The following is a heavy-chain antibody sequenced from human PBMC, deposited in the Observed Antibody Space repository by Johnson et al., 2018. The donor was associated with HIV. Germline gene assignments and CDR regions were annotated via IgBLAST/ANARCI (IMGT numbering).Heavy chain of an antibody. D-gene: IGHD6-13*01. J-gene: IGHJ3*02. CDR3: ARALHYIAAAPWGAFDI. V-gene: IGHV3-30*03. Sequence: QVYLVESGGGVVQPGRSLRLSCAASGFTFSTYVMHWVRQAPGKGLEWVAVISYDGSNKYYADSVKGRFTISRDNSKNTLYLQMNSLRAEDTAVYFCARALHYIAAAPWGAFDIWGQGTMVTVSS. CDR1: GFTFSTYV. CDR2: ISYDGSNK.